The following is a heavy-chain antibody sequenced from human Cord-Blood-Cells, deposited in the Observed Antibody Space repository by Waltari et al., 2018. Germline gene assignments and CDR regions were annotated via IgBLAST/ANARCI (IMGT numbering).Heavy chain of an antibody. D-gene: IGHD3-10*01. V-gene: IGHV3-23*01. J-gene: IGHJ4*02. CDR2: IGGSGGST. CDR3: ARDRGGDYSYYFDY. CDR1: GFTFSSYA. Sequence: EVQLLESGGGLVQPGGSLRLSCAASGFTFSSYAMSWVRQAPGKGLEWVSAIGGSGGSTYYADSVKGRFTISRDNSKNSLYLQMNSLRAEDTAVYYCARDRGGDYSYYFDYWAREPWSPSPQ.